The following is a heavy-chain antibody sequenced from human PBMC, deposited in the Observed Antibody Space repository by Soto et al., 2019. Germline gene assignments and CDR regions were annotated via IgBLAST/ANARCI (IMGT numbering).Heavy chain of an antibody. CDR3: AHSRIAAAGTIGYYYGMDV. Sequence: SGPTLVNPTQTLTLTCSFSGFSLSTSGVGVAWIRQPPGKALEWLALIYWDDGKRYSPSLKTRLTITKDTSKNQVVLTMTNMDPVDTATYYCAHSRIAAAGTIGYYYGMDVWGQGTTVTVSS. CDR1: GFSLSTSGVG. D-gene: IGHD6-13*01. V-gene: IGHV2-5*02. CDR2: IYWDDGK. J-gene: IGHJ6*02.